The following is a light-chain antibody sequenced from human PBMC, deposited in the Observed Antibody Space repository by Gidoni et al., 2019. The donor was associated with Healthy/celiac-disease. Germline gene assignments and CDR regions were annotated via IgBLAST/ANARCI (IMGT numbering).Light chain of an antibody. CDR2: WAS. CDR3: QQYYSTPRT. Sequence: DIVMTQPPDSLAVSLGERATINCKSSQSVLYSSNNNNYLAWYQQKPGQPPKLLIYWASTRESGVPDRFSGSGSGTDFTLTISSLQAEDVAVYYCQQYYSTPRTFGQGTKVEIK. V-gene: IGKV4-1*01. J-gene: IGKJ1*01. CDR1: QSVLYSSNNNNY.